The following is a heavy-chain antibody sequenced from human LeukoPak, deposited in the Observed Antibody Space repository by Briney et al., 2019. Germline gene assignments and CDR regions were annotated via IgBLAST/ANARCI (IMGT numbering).Heavy chain of an antibody. V-gene: IGHV1-3*01. D-gene: IGHD6-19*01. CDR1: GYTFTSYA. CDR2: INAGNGNT. Sequence: GASVKVSCKASGYTFTSYAMHWVRQAPGQRLEWMGWINAGNGNTKYSQKFQGRVTITRDTSASTAYMELSSLRSEDTAVYYCARDGTHFSSGYRGRYPNWFDPWGQGTLVTVSS. J-gene: IGHJ5*02. CDR3: ARDGTHFSSGYRGRYPNWFDP.